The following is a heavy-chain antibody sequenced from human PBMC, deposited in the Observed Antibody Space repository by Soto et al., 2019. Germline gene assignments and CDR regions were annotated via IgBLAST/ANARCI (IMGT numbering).Heavy chain of an antibody. D-gene: IGHD3-10*01. V-gene: IGHV4-31*03. CDR3: ARAGDLLWFGELFGWFDP. J-gene: IGHJ5*02. Sequence: QVQLQESGPGLVKPSQTLSLTCTVSGGSISSGGYYWSWIRQHPGKGLEWIGYIYYSGSTYYNPSLKGRVNISVDTSKNQFSLKLSSVTAADTAVYYCARAGDLLWFGELFGWFDPWGQGTLVTVSS. CDR2: IYYSGST. CDR1: GGSISSGGYY.